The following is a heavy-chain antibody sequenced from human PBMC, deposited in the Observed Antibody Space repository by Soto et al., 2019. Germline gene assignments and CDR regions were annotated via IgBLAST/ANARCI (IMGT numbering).Heavy chain of an antibody. J-gene: IGHJ4*02. D-gene: IGHD1-26*01. Sequence: QVQLVQSGAEVKKPGSSVNVSCKASGGTFSSYAISWVRQAPGQGLEWMGGIIPIFGTANYAQKFQGRVTVTEYEPTITAYMELSSLRSYDTDGYYCVFELFGSGEPCSFAFWGQGTLVTVSS. CDR1: GGTFSSYA. CDR2: IIPIFGTA. CDR3: VFELFGSGEPCSFAF. V-gene: IGHV1-69*01.